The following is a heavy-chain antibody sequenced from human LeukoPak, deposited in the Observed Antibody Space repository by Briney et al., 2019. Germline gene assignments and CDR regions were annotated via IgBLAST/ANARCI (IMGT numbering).Heavy chain of an antibody. J-gene: IGHJ4*02. CDR1: GDSVSSNSDA. Sequence: SQTLLLTCAISGDSVSSNSDAWNWIRQSPSRGLEWLGRTYYRSKWYYDYAVAVKSRISINPDTSKNQFSLQLSSVTPEDTAVYYCARDPVGGSTIFDYWGQGTLVTVSS. D-gene: IGHD1-26*01. CDR2: TYYRSKWYY. V-gene: IGHV6-1*01. CDR3: ARDPVGGSTIFDY.